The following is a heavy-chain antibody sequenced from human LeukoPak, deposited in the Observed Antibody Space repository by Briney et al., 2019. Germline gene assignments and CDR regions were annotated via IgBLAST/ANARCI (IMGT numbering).Heavy chain of an antibody. CDR1: GFAFNSYA. D-gene: IGHD1-26*01. CDR2: ISSSNSYI. J-gene: IGHJ4*02. CDR3: ARASGSHLGRIH. V-gene: IGHV3-21*01. Sequence: GGSLRFSCAASGFAFNSYAMNWVRQAPGKGLEWVSSISSSNSYIYYSDSVKGRFTISRDNAKNSLYVQMNSLRAEDTAVYYCARASGSHLGRIHWGQGTLVTVSS.